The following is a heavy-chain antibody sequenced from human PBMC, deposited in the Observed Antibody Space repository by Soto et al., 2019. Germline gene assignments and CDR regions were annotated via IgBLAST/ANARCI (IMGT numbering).Heavy chain of an antibody. CDR1: GGTFSSYA. D-gene: IGHD2-2*01. Sequence: QVQLVQSGAEVKKPGSSVKVSCKASGGTFSSYAISWVRQAPGQGLEWMGGIIPIFGTANYAQKFQGRVTITSDESTSTAYMELSSLRSEDTAVNYCARVAVPAAMPESYYYGMDVWGQGTTVTVSS. V-gene: IGHV1-69*01. J-gene: IGHJ6*02. CDR3: ARVAVPAAMPESYYYGMDV. CDR2: IIPIFGTA.